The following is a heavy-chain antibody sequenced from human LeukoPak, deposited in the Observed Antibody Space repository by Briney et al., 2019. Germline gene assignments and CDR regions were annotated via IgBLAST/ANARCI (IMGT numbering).Heavy chain of an antibody. V-gene: IGHV3-7*01. Sequence: PGGSLRLSCAASGFTFSSYWISWVRQAPGKGLEWVANIKQDGSEKYYVDSVKGRFTISRDNAKNSLYLQMNSLRAEDTAVCYCARLSPAAGDWFDPWGQGALVTVSS. D-gene: IGHD6-13*01. CDR3: ARLSPAAGDWFDP. CDR1: GFTFSSYW. CDR2: IKQDGSEK. J-gene: IGHJ5*02.